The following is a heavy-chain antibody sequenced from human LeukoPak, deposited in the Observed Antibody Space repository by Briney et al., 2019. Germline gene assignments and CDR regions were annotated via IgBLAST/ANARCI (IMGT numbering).Heavy chain of an antibody. CDR3: ARPSPYGPFDY. CDR1: GGTFSSYA. V-gene: IGHV1-69*04. D-gene: IGHD3-10*01. Sequence: VASVKVSCKASGGTFSSYAISWVRQAPGQGLEWMGRIIPILGIANYAQKFQGRVTITADKSTSTAYMAVSSLRSEDTAVYYCARPSPYGPFDYWGQGTLVTVSS. J-gene: IGHJ4*02. CDR2: IIPILGIA.